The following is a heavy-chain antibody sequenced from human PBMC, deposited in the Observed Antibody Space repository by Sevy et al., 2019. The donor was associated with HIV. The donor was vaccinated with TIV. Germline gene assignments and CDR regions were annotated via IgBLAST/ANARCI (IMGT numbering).Heavy chain of an antibody. J-gene: IGHJ4*02. CDR1: GFIFSNYN. Sequence: GESLKISCAASGFIFSNYNMNWVRQAPGKGLEWVSSISSSSSYIYYADSVKGRFIISRDNAKNSLYLQMNSLRAEDTAVYYCAGENYYDSEGYRFDYWGQGTLVTVSS. V-gene: IGHV3-21*01. CDR3: AGENYYDSEGYRFDY. D-gene: IGHD3-22*01. CDR2: ISSSSSYI.